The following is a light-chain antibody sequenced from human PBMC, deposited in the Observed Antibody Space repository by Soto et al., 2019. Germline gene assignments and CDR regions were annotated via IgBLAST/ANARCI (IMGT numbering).Light chain of an antibody. Sequence: QSVLTQPRSVSGSPGQSVTISCTETSSDVGSYNCVSWYQQHPGKAPKLMIYEVSNRPSGVPDRFSGSKSGNTASLTISGLQAEDEADYYCNSYTSSSTYVFGTGTKVTVL. CDR2: EVS. CDR1: SSDVGSYNC. CDR3: NSYTSSSTYV. V-gene: IGLV2-18*02. J-gene: IGLJ1*01.